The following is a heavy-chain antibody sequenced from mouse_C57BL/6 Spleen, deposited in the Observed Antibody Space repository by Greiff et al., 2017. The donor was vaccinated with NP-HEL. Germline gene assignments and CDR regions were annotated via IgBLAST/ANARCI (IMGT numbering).Heavy chain of an antibody. Sequence: QVQLQQPGAELVKPGASVKLSCKASGYTFPSYWMHWVKQRPGQGLEWIGMIHPNSGSTNYNEKFKSKATLTVDKSSSTAYMQLSSLTSEDSAVYYCAREDYSNYYCDYWGQGTTLTVSS. CDR1: GYTFPSYW. V-gene: IGHV1-64*01. CDR3: AREDYSNYYCDY. CDR2: IHPNSGST. D-gene: IGHD2-5*01. J-gene: IGHJ2*01.